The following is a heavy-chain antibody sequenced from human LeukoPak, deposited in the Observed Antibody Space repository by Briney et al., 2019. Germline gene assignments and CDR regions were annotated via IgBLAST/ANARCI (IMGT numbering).Heavy chain of an antibody. D-gene: IGHD3-16*02. CDR1: GFTVSNNY. CDR2: INSSGSII. CDR3: ARVHDYVWGSYRYAGWFDP. J-gene: IGHJ5*02. V-gene: IGHV3-11*01. Sequence: GSLRLSCAASGFTVSNNYMSWIRQAPGKGLEWISYINSSGSIIFYADSVKGRFTISRDNAKNSLYLQMNSLRAEDTAVYYCARVHDYVWGSYRYAGWFDPWGQGTLVTVSS.